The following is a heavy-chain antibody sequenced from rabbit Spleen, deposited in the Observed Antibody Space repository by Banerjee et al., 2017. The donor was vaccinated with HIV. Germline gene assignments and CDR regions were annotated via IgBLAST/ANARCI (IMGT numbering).Heavy chain of an antibody. CDR3: ARDAGTSFSTYGMDL. CDR2: IGGTTTNT. J-gene: IGHJ6*01. Sequence: QSLEESGGDLVKPGASLTLTCTASGFSFSAGYMCWVRQAPGKGLEWIASIGGTTTNTWYATWAKGRFTISRTSSTTVTLQMTSLTAADTATYFCARDAGTSFSTYGMDLWAQGPSSPS. CDR1: GFSFSAGY. D-gene: IGHD8-1*01. V-gene: IGHV1S40*01.